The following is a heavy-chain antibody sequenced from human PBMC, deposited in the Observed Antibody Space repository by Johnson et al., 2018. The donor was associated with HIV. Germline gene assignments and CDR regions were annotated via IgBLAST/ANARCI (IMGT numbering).Heavy chain of an antibody. CDR1: GFTFDDYA. CDR2: ISWNSGSI. V-gene: IGHV3-9*01. J-gene: IGHJ3*02. Sequence: VQLVESGGGLVQPGRSLRLSCAASGFTFDDYAMHWVRQAPGKGPEWVSGISWNSGSIGYADSVKGRFTISRDNAKNSLYLQMNSLRAEDTAVYYCAKEESGVNAFDIWGQGTMVTVSS. D-gene: IGHD5-12*01. CDR3: AKEESGVNAFDI.